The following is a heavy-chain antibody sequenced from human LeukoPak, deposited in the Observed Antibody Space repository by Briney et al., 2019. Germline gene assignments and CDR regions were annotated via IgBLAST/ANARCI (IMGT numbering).Heavy chain of an antibody. D-gene: IGHD2-2*01. Sequence: ASVKVSCEVSGYTLTELSMHWVRQAPGKGLEWMGGFDPEDGETIYAQKFQGRVTMTEDTSTDTAYMELSSLRSEDTAVYYCATAPLLQLPPRYFDYWGQGTLVTVSS. CDR1: GYTLTELS. V-gene: IGHV1-24*01. J-gene: IGHJ4*02. CDR2: FDPEDGET. CDR3: ATAPLLQLPPRYFDY.